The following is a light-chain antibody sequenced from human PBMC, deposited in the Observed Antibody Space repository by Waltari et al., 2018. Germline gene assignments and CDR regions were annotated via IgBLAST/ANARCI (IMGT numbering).Light chain of an antibody. CDR3: QQYGSSPPYT. CDR1: QSVNSNY. Sequence: EIVLTQSPGTLSLSPGERATLSCRASQSVNSNYLAWYQQKPGQAPRLLIYGASSRATGIPDRFSGSGSGTDFICTISRLEPEDFAVYYCQQYGSSPPYTFGQGTKLEIK. J-gene: IGKJ2*01. CDR2: GAS. V-gene: IGKV3-20*01.